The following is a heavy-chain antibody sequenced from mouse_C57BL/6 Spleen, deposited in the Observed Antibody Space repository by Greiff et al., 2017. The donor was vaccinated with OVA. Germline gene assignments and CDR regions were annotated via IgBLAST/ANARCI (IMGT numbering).Heavy chain of an antibody. V-gene: IGHV14-2*01. D-gene: IGHD1-1*01. J-gene: IGHJ2*01. CDR1: GFNIKDYY. CDR2: IDPEDGET. Sequence: VQLQQSGAELVKPGASVKLSCTASGFNIKDYYMHWVKQRTEQGLEWIGRIDPEDGETKYAPKFQGKATITADTSSNTAYLQLSSLTSEDTAVYYCARERSTTVVEYYFDYWGQGTTLTVSS. CDR3: ARERSTTVVEYYFDY.